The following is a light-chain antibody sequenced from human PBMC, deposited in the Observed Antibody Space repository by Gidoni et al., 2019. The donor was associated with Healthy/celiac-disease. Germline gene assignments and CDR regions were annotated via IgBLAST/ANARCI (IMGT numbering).Light chain of an antibody. Sequence: EIVLTQSPATLSLSPGERATLSCRASQSVSSYLAWYQQKPGQAPRLLIYDASNRATGIPARFSGSGSGTDFTLTISSLEPEDFAAYYCQQRSNLPQTFGQGTKVEIK. CDR3: QQRSNLPQT. J-gene: IGKJ1*01. V-gene: IGKV3-11*01. CDR2: DAS. CDR1: QSVSSY.